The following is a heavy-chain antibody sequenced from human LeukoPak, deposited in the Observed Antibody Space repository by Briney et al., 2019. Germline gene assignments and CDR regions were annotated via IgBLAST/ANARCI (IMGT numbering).Heavy chain of an antibody. J-gene: IGHJ4*02. D-gene: IGHD3-16*01. CDR2: ISYDGSNK. CDR3: ARETPMGYFDY. Sequence: GGSLRLSCAASGFTFSSYAMHWVRQAPGKGLEWVAVISYDGSNKYYADSVKGRFTISRDNSKNTLYLQMNSLRAEGTAVYYCARETPMGYFDYWGQGTLVTVSS. V-gene: IGHV3-30-3*01. CDR1: GFTFSSYA.